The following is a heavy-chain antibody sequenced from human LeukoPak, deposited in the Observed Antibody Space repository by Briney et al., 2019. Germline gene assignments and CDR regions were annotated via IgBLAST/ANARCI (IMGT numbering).Heavy chain of an antibody. CDR2: IRYDGSNK. V-gene: IGHV3-30*02. Sequence: GGSLRLSCAASGFTFSSYGMHWVRQAPGKGLEWVAFIRYDGSNKYYADSVKGRFTISRDNSKNTLYLQMNSLRAEDTAVYYCAKDQYSSSWALGVDYWGQGTLVTVSS. CDR1: GFTFSSYG. J-gene: IGHJ4*02. D-gene: IGHD6-13*01. CDR3: AKDQYSSSWALGVDY.